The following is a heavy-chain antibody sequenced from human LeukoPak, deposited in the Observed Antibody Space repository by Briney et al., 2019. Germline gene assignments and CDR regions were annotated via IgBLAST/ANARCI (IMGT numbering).Heavy chain of an antibody. CDR3: ARGRGLPYGSGNKPWIENWFDP. D-gene: IGHD3-10*01. J-gene: IGHJ5*02. Sequence: ASVKVSCKASGYTFTGYYMHWVRQAPGQGLEWMGWINPNSGGTNYAQNFQGRVTITRDTSISTAYMELSRMRSDDTAVYYCARGRGLPYGSGNKPWIENWFDPWGQGTLVTVSS. CDR1: GYTFTGYY. CDR2: INPNSGGT. V-gene: IGHV1-2*02.